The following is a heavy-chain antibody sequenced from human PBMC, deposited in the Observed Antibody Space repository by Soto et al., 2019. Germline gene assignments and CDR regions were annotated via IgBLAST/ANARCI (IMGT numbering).Heavy chain of an antibody. CDR3: ARGPDIIVVPAADFLVDY. J-gene: IGHJ4*02. D-gene: IGHD2-2*01. Sequence: QVQLVQSGAEVKKPGASVKVSCKASGYTFTSYGISWVRQAPGQGLEWMGWISAYNGNTNYAQKLQGTVTMATDTSTSTAYMELRSLRSDDTAVYYCARGPDIIVVPAADFLVDYWGQGTLVTVSS. CDR2: ISAYNGNT. V-gene: IGHV1-18*01. CDR1: GYTFTSYG.